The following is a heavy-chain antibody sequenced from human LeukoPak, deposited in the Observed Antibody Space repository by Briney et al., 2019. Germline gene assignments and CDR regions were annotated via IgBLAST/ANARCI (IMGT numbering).Heavy chain of an antibody. CDR3: ARDVVIAPWGWFDP. Sequence: SETLSLTCTVSGGSISSYYWSWIRQPAGKGLEWIGRIYTSGSTNYNPSLKSRVTMSVDTSKNQFSLKLSSVTAADTAVYYRARDVVIAPWGWFDPWGQGTLVTVSS. CDR2: IYTSGST. CDR1: GGSISSYY. J-gene: IGHJ5*02. D-gene: IGHD2-21*01. V-gene: IGHV4-4*07.